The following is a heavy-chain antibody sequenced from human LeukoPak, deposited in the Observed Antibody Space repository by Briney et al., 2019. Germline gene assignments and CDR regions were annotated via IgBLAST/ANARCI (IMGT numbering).Heavy chain of an antibody. V-gene: IGHV3-30-3*01. CDR2: ISYDGNNK. CDR3: ARDRGGCGHYYFDY. D-gene: IGHD2-21*01. CDR1: GFTFSTYA. J-gene: IGHJ4*02. Sequence: PGGSLSLSCAAAGFTFSTYAMHWGRQAPGKGLGWVAVISYDGNNKYYADSVKGVFTIFRDNFKNTLHLQMSMQTAEDTPMYYCARDRGGCGHYYFDYWGQGTQVTVCS.